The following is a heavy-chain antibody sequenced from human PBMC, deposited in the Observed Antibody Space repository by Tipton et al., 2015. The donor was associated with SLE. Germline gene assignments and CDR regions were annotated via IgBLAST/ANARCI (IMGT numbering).Heavy chain of an antibody. Sequence: GLVKPSETLSLTCGVYGGFFRDYFWSWIRQPPGKGLEWIGEINQYGNTNYNPSLKSRVTLSGDTSKNEFSLKLNSVTAADTAVYYCATVRLQRDGWYPWDFWGQGTLVTV. CDR3: ATVRLQRDGWYPWDF. J-gene: IGHJ4*02. CDR2: INQYGNT. CDR1: GGFFRDYF. V-gene: IGHV4-34*01. D-gene: IGHD6-19*01.